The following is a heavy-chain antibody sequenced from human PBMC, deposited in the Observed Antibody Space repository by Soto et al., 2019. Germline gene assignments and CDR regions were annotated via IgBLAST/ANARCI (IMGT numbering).Heavy chain of an antibody. CDR2: SSYDGTNK. J-gene: IGHJ6*02. Sequence: QVQLVESGGGEVQPGRSLTISCAASGFTFSTYGMHWVRQTPGKGLEWVAVSSYDGTNKFYSDSVKGRFTISRDNFKNTLTLEMNSLRAHDKAVYSCAKDLQSYGDYDYYCYGMDVWGLGTRVTVSS. V-gene: IGHV3-30*18. D-gene: IGHD4-17*01. CDR3: AKDLQSYGDYDYYCYGMDV. CDR1: GFTFSTYG.